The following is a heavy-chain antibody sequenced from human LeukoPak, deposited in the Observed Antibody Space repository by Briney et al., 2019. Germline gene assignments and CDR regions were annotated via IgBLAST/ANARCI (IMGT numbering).Heavy chain of an antibody. Sequence: GGSLRLSCAASGFTFDDYGMSWVRQAPGKGLEWVSGINWSGGSTGYADSVKGRFTISRDNAKNSLYLQMNSLRAEDTALYYCARGKFAGNCSGGSCYIPYWGQGTLVTVSS. J-gene: IGHJ4*02. CDR3: ARGKFAGNCSGGSCYIPY. V-gene: IGHV3-20*04. CDR2: INWSGGST. D-gene: IGHD2-15*01. CDR1: GFTFDDYG.